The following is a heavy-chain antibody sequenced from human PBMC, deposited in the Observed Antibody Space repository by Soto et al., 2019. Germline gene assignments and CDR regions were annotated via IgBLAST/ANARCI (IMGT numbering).Heavy chain of an antibody. Sequence: PSETLSLTCAVYGGSFSGYYWGWIRQPPGKGLEWIGEINHSGSTNYNPSLKSRVTISVDTSKNQLSLKLSSVTAADTAVYYCARADIVVVPAAITYYYYGMDVWGQGTTVTVSS. CDR2: INHSGST. V-gene: IGHV4-34*01. CDR1: GGSFSGYY. D-gene: IGHD2-2*01. J-gene: IGHJ6*02. CDR3: ARADIVVVPAAITYYYYGMDV.